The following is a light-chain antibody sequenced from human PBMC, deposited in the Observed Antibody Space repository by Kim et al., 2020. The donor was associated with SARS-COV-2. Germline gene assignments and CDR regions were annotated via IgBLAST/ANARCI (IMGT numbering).Light chain of an antibody. CDR2: SAS. CDR3: QQYYTYPST. Sequence: AFVGDRVTIACRASQDISSHLGWYQQKAGKAPKLLIYSASSLESGVPSRFSGSGSGTEFTLTISSLQPDDFATYFCQQYYTYPSTFGQGTQLEIK. CDR1: QDISSH. V-gene: IGKV1-17*01. J-gene: IGKJ1*01.